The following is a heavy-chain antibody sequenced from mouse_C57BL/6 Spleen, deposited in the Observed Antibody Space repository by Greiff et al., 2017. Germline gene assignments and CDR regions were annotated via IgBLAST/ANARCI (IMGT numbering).Heavy chain of an antibody. CDR2: INPSSGYT. CDR3: AKKNEGDY. Sequence: VQLQESGAELARPGASVKMSCTASGYTFTSYTMHWVKQRPGQGLEWIGYINPSSGYTKYNQKFKDKATLTADTSSRTAYMQLSSLTSEDSAVYYCAKKNEGDYWGQGTSLTVSS. CDR1: GYTFTSYT. J-gene: IGHJ4*01. V-gene: IGHV1-4*01.